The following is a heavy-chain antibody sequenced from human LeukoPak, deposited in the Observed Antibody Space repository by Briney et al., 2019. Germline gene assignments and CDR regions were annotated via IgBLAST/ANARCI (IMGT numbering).Heavy chain of an antibody. CDR3: AKGLRTSWLAGGVFDY. J-gene: IGHJ4*02. D-gene: IGHD6-19*01. V-gene: IGHV3-21*04. Sequence: PGGSLRLSCAVSGFTFSSYSMNWVRQAPGKGLEWVSSISSSSSYIYYADSVKGRFTISRDNAKNSLYLQMNSLRAEDTAVYYCAKGLRTSWLAGGVFDYWGQGTLVTVSS. CDR2: ISSSSSYI. CDR1: GFTFSSYS.